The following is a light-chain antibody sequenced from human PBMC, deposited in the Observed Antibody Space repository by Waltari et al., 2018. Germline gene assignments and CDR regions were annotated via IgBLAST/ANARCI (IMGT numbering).Light chain of an antibody. Sequence: DILMTQSPSSLSASVGDRDTITCRASQTLSNYLKWYQQKPGEAPKHLIHGAFSLQSGVPSRFSGSGSGTDFTLTISSLQPEDFATYYCHQSRSLPETFGQGTKLEI. CDR2: GAF. J-gene: IGKJ2*01. V-gene: IGKV1-39*01. CDR3: HQSRSLPET. CDR1: QTLSNY.